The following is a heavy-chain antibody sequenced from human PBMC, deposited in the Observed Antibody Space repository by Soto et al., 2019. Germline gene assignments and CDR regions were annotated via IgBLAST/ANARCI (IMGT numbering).Heavy chain of an antibody. CDR3: AREVTSIAARLGIDP. V-gene: IGHV4-34*01. CDR1: GGSFSGYY. CDR2: IYHSGST. J-gene: IGHJ5*02. Sequence: SETLSLTCAVYGGSFSGYYWSWIRQPPGKGLEWIGEIYHSGSTNYNPSLKSRVTISVDKSKNQFSLKLSSVTAADTAVYYCAREVTSIAARLGIDPWGQGTLVTVSS. D-gene: IGHD6-6*01.